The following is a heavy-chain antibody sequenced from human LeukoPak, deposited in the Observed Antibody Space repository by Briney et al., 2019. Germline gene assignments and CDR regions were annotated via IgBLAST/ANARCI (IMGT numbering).Heavy chain of an antibody. CDR2: ISTSSSYI. CDR3: ARGGSYLSAFDI. Sequence: GGSLRLSCAASGFTFSSYSMNWVRQAPGKGLEWVSSISTSSSYIHYADSVKGRFTISRDNSKNTLYLQMNSLRAEDTAVYYCARGGSYLSAFDIWGQGTMVTVSS. CDR1: GFTFSSYS. V-gene: IGHV3-21*04. D-gene: IGHD1-26*01. J-gene: IGHJ3*02.